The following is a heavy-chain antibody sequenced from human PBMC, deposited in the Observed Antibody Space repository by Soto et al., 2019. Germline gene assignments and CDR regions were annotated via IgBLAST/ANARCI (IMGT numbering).Heavy chain of an antibody. J-gene: IGHJ5*02. CDR2: ISASGSSP. Sequence: GGSLRLSCAASGFTFSIYDMRWVRQAPGKGLEWVSGISASGSSPYYADSVKGRFTISRDNSKNTLYLQMNSLRVEDTAVYFCAKSYGYNHGFDPWGQGTLVTVSS. CDR3: AKSYGYNHGFDP. D-gene: IGHD5-12*01. V-gene: IGHV3-23*01. CDR1: GFTFSIYD.